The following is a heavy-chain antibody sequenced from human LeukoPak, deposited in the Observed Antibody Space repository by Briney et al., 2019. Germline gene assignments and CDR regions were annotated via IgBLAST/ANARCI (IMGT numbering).Heavy chain of an antibody. D-gene: IGHD3-3*01. Sequence: GGSLRLSCAASELTFSNFKLHWVRQAPGKGLECVSSIGISSSSIYYADSVKGRFTISRDNAKNSLYLQMNSLRAEDTAVYYCARDSFWSYYWGQGTLVTVSS. V-gene: IGHV3-21*01. CDR1: ELTFSNFK. J-gene: IGHJ4*02. CDR2: IGISSSSI. CDR3: ARDSFWSYY.